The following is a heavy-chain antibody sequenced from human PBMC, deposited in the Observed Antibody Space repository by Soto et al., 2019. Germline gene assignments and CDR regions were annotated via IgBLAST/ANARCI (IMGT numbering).Heavy chain of an antibody. CDR3: ARVGLDSPRDY. Sequence: GGSLILSWAASGFIFRNYAMHWVRQPPGKGLEYVAALSSNGSTTFYANSVKGRFIISRDNSKNTLYLQMGSLTIDDMAVYYCARVGLDSPRDYWGPGTLVTVSS. CDR2: LSSNGSTT. CDR1: GFIFRNYA. J-gene: IGHJ4*02. V-gene: IGHV3-64*01. D-gene: IGHD2-15*01.